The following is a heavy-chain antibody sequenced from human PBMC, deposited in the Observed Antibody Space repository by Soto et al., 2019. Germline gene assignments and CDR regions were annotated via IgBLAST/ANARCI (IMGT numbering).Heavy chain of an antibody. Sequence: HPGGSLRLSCAVSGFTLSTEWMSWVRQAPGKGLEWVATIKEDGSATYYVDSVKGRFTISRDNAKNSLYMQMNSLRAGDTAVYYCARCAYWGHGTLVTVSS. V-gene: IGHV3-7*01. J-gene: IGHJ4*01. CDR1: GFTLSTEW. CDR2: IKEDGSAT. CDR3: ARCAY.